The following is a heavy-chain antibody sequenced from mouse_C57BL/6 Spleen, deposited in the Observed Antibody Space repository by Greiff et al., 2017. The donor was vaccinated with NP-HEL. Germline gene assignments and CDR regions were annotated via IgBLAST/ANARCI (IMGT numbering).Heavy chain of an antibody. J-gene: IGHJ4*01. V-gene: IGHV10-1*01. CDR2: ICSKSNNSAT. CDR1: GFSFNTYA. Sequence: EVQLVESGGGLVQPKGSLKLSCAASGFSFNTYAMNWVRQAPGKGLEWVARICSKSNNSATYYAVSVKDSSTISRNHSESMLYLQMKNLKSEDTAMYYCGSGAMDYWGQGTTVTVSS. D-gene: IGHD1-1*01. CDR3: GSGAMDY.